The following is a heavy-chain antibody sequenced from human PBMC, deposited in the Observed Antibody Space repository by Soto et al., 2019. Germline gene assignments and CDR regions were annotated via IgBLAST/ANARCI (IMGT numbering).Heavy chain of an antibody. D-gene: IGHD2-2*01. CDR2: INPNSGGT. CDR1: GYTFTGYY. J-gene: IGHJ5*02. CDR3: ARGEFIEGYQLPDNH. Sequence: ASLKVSCKASGYTFTGYYMNWVRQAPGQGLEWMGWINPNSGGTNYAQKFQGRVTMTRDTSISTAYMELSRLRSDDTAVYYCARGEFIEGYQLPDNHWGQGTLVTVSS. V-gene: IGHV1-2*02.